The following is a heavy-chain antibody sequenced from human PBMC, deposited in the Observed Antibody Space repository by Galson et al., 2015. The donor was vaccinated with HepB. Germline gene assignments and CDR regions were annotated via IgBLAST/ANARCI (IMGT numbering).Heavy chain of an antibody. CDR3: ARGRLVAGRHYFDS. CDR1: GDIFSNYA. V-gene: IGHV1-69*13. CDR2: IIRMFGTT. D-gene: IGHD6-19*01. J-gene: IGHJ4*02. Sequence: SVKVSCKASGDIFSNYAVSWVRQAPGQGLEWMGGIIRMFGTTNYAQKFQGRVTINADESTTTAYMELRSLRSDDTAIYYCARGRLVAGRHYFDSWGQGTLVTVS.